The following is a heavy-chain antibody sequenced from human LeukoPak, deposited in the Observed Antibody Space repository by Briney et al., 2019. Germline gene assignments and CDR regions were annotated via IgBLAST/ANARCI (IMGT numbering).Heavy chain of an antibody. V-gene: IGHV4-39*01. CDR2: IYYSGST. J-gene: IGHJ4*02. D-gene: IGHD3-10*01. Sequence: PSETLSLTCTVSGGSMSSSSLYWGWIRQPPGKGLEWIGSIYYSGSTYYNPSLKSRVTISVNTSKNQFSLKLNSVTAADTAVYYCARHEGKGSGSYYSNFDYWGQGTLVTVSS. CDR1: GGSMSSSSLY. CDR3: ARHEGKGSGSYYSNFDY.